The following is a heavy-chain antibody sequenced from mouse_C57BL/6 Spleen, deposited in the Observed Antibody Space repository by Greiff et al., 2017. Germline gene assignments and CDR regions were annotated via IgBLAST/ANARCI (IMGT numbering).Heavy chain of an antibody. D-gene: IGHD1-1*01. CDR3: ARLHYGSSFDY. Sequence: VQLQQPGAELVKPGASVKLSCKASGYTFTSYWMHWVKQRPGQGLEWIGMIHPNSGSTNYNEKFKSKATLTVDKSSSTAYMQLSSLTSEDSAVYYCARLHYGSSFDYWGQGTTLTVSS. CDR2: IHPNSGST. J-gene: IGHJ2*01. V-gene: IGHV1-64*01. CDR1: GYTFTSYW.